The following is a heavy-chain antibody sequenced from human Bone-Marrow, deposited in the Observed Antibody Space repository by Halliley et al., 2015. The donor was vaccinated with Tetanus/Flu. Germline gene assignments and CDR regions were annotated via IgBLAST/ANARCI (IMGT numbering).Heavy chain of an antibody. V-gene: IGHV4-34*01. CDR3: ARLVGGAYNRRYFDF. D-gene: IGHD1-1*01. J-gene: IGHJ4*02. Sequence: TLSLTCVVYDGSFSSYSWSWIRQPPGKGLEWLGEVDHGGSANYNPSLKNRVSISFDTSNNRFSLDLTSVTAADSAVYYCARLVGGAYNRRYFDFWGQGTLVTVSS. CDR1: DGSFSSYS. CDR2: VDHGGSA.